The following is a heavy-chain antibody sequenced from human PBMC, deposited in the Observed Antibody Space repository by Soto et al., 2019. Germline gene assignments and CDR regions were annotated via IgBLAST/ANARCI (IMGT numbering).Heavy chain of an antibody. Sequence: QVQLQQWGAGLLKPSETLSLTCAVYGGSFSGYYWSWIRQPPGKGLEWIGEINHSGSTNYNPSLKSRATISVDTSKNQFSLKLSSVTAADTAVYYCARSLYDYVWGSYRYRGVLDYWGQGTLVTVSS. V-gene: IGHV4-34*01. D-gene: IGHD3-16*02. CDR2: INHSGST. CDR3: ARSLYDYVWGSYRYRGVLDY. CDR1: GGSFSGYY. J-gene: IGHJ4*02.